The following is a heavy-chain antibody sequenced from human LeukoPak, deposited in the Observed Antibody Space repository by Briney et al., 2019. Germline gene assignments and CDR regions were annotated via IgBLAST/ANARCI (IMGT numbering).Heavy chain of an antibody. V-gene: IGHV1-3*01. Sequence: ASVKVSCKASGGTFSSYAISWVRQAPGQGLEWMGWINAGNGNTKYSQKFQGRVTITRDTSASTAYMELSSLRSEDTAVYYCARDAPDAQFDYWGQGTLVTVSS. CDR2: INAGNGNT. D-gene: IGHD1-14*01. J-gene: IGHJ4*02. CDR3: ARDAPDAQFDY. CDR1: GGTFSSYA.